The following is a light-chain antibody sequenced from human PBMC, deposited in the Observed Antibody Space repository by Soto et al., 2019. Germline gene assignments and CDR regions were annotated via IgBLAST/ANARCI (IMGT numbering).Light chain of an antibody. CDR1: QSVSSY. V-gene: IGKV3-11*01. CDR3: QQRSNWPPWT. Sequence: EIVLTQSPATLSLSPGERATLSCRASQSVSSYLAWYQQQHGQAPRLLIYDASNRATGIPARFSGSGSGTDFTLTISSLEPEDFAVYYCQQRSNWPPWTFGQGTKVEIK. CDR2: DAS. J-gene: IGKJ1*01.